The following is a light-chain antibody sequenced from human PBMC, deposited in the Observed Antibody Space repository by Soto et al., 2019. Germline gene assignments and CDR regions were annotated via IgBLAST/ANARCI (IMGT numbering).Light chain of an antibody. V-gene: IGKV1-5*03. CDR1: QTISSW. Sequence: DIQMTQSPSTLSGSVGYRVTITFRASQTISSWLAWYQQKPGKAPKLLIYKASTLKSGVPSRFSGSGSGTEFTLTISSLQPDDFATYYCQQYNSYSGTFGQGTKVDIK. J-gene: IGKJ1*01. CDR2: KAS. CDR3: QQYNSYSGT.